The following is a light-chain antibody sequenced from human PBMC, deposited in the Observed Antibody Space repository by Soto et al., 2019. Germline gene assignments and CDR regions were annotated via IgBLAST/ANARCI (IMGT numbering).Light chain of an antibody. CDR3: QQSYSTPQNT. V-gene: IGKV1-39*01. CDR1: QSIRYY. J-gene: IGKJ2*01. Sequence: DIQMTQSPSSLSASVGARVTITCRARQSIRYYLNWYQQKPGKAPKLLIYAASSLQSGVPSRFSGSGSGTDFTLTISSLQPEDFATYYCQQSYSTPQNTFGQGTKLEIK. CDR2: AAS.